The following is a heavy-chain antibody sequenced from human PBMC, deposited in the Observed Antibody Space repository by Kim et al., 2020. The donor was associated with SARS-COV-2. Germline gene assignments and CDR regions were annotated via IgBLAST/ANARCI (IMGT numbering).Heavy chain of an antibody. D-gene: IGHD2-15*01. CDR2: ISSSSSYI. CDR1: GFTFSSYS. J-gene: IGHJ5*02. V-gene: IGHV3-21*01. Sequence: GGSLRLSCAASGFTFSSYSMNWVRQAPGKGLEWVSSISSSSSYIYYADSVKGRFTISRDNAKNSLYLQTNSLRAEDTAVYYCASTSGGSRFDPWGQGTLATVSS. CDR3: ASTSGGSRFDP.